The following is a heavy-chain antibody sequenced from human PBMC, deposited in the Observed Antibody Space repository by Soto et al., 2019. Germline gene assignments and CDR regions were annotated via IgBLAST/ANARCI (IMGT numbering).Heavy chain of an antibody. CDR1: GFTFSSYW. Sequence: GGSLRLSCAASGFTFSSYWMHWVRQAPGKGLVWVSRINSDGSSTSYADSVKGRFTISRDNAKNTLYLQMNSLRAEDTAVYYCARRGYCSGVSCPRSKGYYYYGMDVWGQGTTVTVSS. J-gene: IGHJ6*02. D-gene: IGHD2-15*01. CDR2: INSDGSST. CDR3: ARRGYCSGVSCPRSKGYYYYGMDV. V-gene: IGHV3-74*01.